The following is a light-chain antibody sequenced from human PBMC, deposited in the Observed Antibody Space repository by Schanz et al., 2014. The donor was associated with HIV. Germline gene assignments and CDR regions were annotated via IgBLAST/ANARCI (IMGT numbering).Light chain of an antibody. Sequence: QSVLTQPPSVSGAPGQRVTISCTGSKSNIGAGYDVHWYQQLPGTAPKLLIYGNTNRPSGVPDRFSGSKSGTSASLAITGLQAEDEADYYCQSYDSSLRASVFGGGTKLTVL. CDR1: KSNIGAGYD. CDR3: QSYDSSLRASV. J-gene: IGLJ3*02. CDR2: GNT. V-gene: IGLV1-40*01.